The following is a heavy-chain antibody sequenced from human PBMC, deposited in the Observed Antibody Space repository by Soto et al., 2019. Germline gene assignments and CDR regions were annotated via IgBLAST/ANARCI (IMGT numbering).Heavy chain of an antibody. CDR1: GFTFNSYI. J-gene: IGHJ6*02. D-gene: IGHD6-13*01. Sequence: GSLRLSCAASGFTFNSYIMNWVRQTPGKGLEWVFFITSDGDSTYYADSVKGRFSISRDNSKNTLYLQMNSLGADDSPVYYCAKDHGPNSWQLRYGMHVSCPGPTRTLSS. CDR3: AKDHGPNSWQLRYGMHV. CDR2: ITSDGDST. V-gene: IGHV3-23*01.